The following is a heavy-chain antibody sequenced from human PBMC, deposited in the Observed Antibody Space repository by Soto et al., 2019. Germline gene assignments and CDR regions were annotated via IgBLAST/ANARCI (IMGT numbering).Heavy chain of an antibody. V-gene: IGHV4-39*07. D-gene: IGHD2-2*01. J-gene: IGHJ4*02. CDR1: GGSISSSSYY. CDR2: IYYSGST. Sequence: SETLSLTCTVSGGSISSSSYYWGWIRQPPGKGLEWIGSIYYSGSTYYNPTLKSRVTISVDTSKNQFSLKLISVTAADTAVYYCARALTNIVVVPAGFDYWGQGTLVTVSS. CDR3: ARALTNIVVVPAGFDY.